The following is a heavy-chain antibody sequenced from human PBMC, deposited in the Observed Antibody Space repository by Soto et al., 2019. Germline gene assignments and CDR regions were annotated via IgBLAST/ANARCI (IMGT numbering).Heavy chain of an antibody. Sequence: GGSLRLSCAASGFTFSNYWMSWVRQAPGKGLEWVANIKQDGSEKYYVDSVKGRFTISRDNAKNSLYLQMNSLRAEDTALYYCARKGSSSQRNYYYYYMDVWGKGTTVTVSS. CDR1: GFTFSNYW. J-gene: IGHJ6*03. D-gene: IGHD3-10*01. CDR3: ARKGSSSQRNYYYYYMDV. CDR2: IKQDGSEK. V-gene: IGHV3-7*01.